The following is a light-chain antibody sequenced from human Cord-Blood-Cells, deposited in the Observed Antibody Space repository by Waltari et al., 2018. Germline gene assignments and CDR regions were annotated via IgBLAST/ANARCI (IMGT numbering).Light chain of an antibody. CDR2: DAS. V-gene: IGKV1-33*01. Sequence: DIQMTQSPSSLSASVGDRVTITCQASHDISNYLNWYQQKPGKDPKLLIYDASNFETGVPARFSGSGSGTDFTFTISSLQPEDIATYYSQQYDNLPYTFGQGTKLEIK. CDR1: HDISNY. J-gene: IGKJ2*01. CDR3: QQYDNLPYT.